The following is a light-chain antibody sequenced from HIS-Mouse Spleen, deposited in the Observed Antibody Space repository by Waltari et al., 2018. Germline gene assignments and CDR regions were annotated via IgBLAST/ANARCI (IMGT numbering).Light chain of an antibody. CDR2: EDN. CDR1: SGSIASNY. J-gene: IGLJ3*02. V-gene: IGLV6-57*02. CDR3: QSYDSSNWV. Sequence: NFMLTQPHSVSESPGKTVTSSCTGSSGSIASNYVQWYQQRPSSAPTTVIYEDNQRPSGVPDRFSGSIDSSSNSASLTISGLKTEDEADYYCQSYDSSNWVFGGGTKLTVL.